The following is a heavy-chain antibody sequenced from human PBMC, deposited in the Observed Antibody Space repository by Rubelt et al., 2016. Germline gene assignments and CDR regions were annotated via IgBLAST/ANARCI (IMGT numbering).Heavy chain of an antibody. D-gene: IGHD3-3*01. CDR1: GFTFSSYA. J-gene: IGHJ3*01. CDR2: VSGSGGST. Sequence: EVQLLESGGGLVQPGGSLRLSCAASGFTFSSYAMSWVRQAPGKGLEWVSGVSGSGGSTYYADSVKGRFTISRDNSRNTMYLQMSSLRAGDTAVYYCARETRVTIFGVAHGAFDVWGQGTMVTVSS. CDR3: ARETRVTIFGVAHGAFDV. V-gene: IGHV3-23*01.